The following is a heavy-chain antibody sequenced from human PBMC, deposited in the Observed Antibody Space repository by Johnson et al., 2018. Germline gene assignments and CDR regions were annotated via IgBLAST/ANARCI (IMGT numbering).Heavy chain of an antibody. CDR1: GYSFTSYY. J-gene: IGHJ6*03. Sequence: QVQLVQSGAEVKKPGAAVKVSCKASGYSFTSYYMHWVRQAPGQGLEWMGIINPSGGSPSYAQKFQGRGTMTRDTSTSTVYMELSSLRSEDTAVYYCAGGPARDYMDVWGKGTTVTVSS. CDR2: INPSGGSP. CDR3: AGGPARDYMDV. V-gene: IGHV1-46*01.